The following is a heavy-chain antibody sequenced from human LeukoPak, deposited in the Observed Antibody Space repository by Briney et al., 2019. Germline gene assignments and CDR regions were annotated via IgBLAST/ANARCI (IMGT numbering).Heavy chain of an antibody. CDR3: ARGTSTYGDRHDY. V-gene: IGHV3-74*01. D-gene: IGHD4-17*01. Sequence: QPGGSLRLSCEASGFTFSSHLMHWVRQAPGKGLVWVSRISTDGSTTIYADSVKGRFTISRDNAKNTLYLQMNSLRAEDTAVYYCARGTSTYGDRHDYRGQGTLVTVSS. J-gene: IGHJ4*02. CDR1: GFTFSSHL. CDR2: ISTDGSTT.